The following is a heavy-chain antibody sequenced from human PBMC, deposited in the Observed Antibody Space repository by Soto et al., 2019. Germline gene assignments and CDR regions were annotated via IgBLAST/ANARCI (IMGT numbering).Heavy chain of an antibody. D-gene: IGHD4-17*01. CDR2: INHGGST. Sequence: SETLSLTCAVYGGSFSGSYWSWIRQPPGKGLEWIGEINHGGSTNYNPSLKSRVTISVDTSKNQFSLKLTSVTAADTAVYYCAATVTTVTLRRPNLFDPWGQGTLVTVSS. CDR3: AATVTTVTLRRPNLFDP. V-gene: IGHV4-34*01. CDR1: GGSFSGSY. J-gene: IGHJ5*02.